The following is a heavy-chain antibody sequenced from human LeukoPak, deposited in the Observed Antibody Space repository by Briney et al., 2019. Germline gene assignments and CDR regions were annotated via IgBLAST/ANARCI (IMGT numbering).Heavy chain of an antibody. CDR3: ARDRGSYYGRDYFDY. J-gene: IGHJ4*02. CDR2: IYYSGST. Sequence: PSETPSLTCTVSGGSISSSSYYWGWIRQPPGKGLEWIGSIYYSGSTYYNPSLKSRVTISVDTSKNQFSLKLSSVTAADTAVYYCARDRGSYYGRDYFDYWGQGTLVTVSS. CDR1: GGSISSSSYY. V-gene: IGHV4-39*07. D-gene: IGHD1-26*01.